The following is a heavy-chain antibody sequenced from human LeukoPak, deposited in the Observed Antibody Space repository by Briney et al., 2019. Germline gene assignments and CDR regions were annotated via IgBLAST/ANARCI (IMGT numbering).Heavy chain of an antibody. CDR2: ISSSSSYI. CDR1: GFTFSSYS. Sequence: GGSLRLSCAASGFTFSSYSMNWVRQAPGKGLEWVSSISSSSSYIYYADSVKGRFTISRDNAKNSLYLQMNSLRAEDTAVYYCARDGRRGNWFDPWGQRTLVTVSS. CDR3: ARDGRRGNWFDP. V-gene: IGHV3-21*01. J-gene: IGHJ5*02.